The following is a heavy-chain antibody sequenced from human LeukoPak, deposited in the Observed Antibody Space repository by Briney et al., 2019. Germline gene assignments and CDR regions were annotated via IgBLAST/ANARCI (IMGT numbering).Heavy chain of an antibody. CDR1: GGWGGDYY. J-gene: IGHJ4*02. CDR3: ARDREGLGQQPSPSFDS. CDR2: IYYNGNT. Sequence: SETLSLTCTVSGGWGGDYYWSWIRQPPGKGLEWIGYIYYNGNTFYNPSLKSRVTISLDPSKKQFTLTLSSVTAADTAVYFCARDREGLGQQPSPSFDSWGQGILVTVSS. V-gene: IGHV4-30-4*01. D-gene: IGHD6-13*01.